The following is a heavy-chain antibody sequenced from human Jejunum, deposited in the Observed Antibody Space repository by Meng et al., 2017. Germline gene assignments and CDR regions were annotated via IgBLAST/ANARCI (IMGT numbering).Heavy chain of an antibody. J-gene: IGHJ6*02. V-gene: IGHV3-7*01. CDR3: ARASAPPQQPISHGMDV. Sequence: GGSLRLSCAASGFTFTLYWMSWFRQAPGSGLEWVAHIKEDGGQKYYVDSVKGRFTISRDNAKNSLYLQMNSLRVEDTAVYFCARASAPPQQPISHGMDVWGQGTTVTVSS. CDR1: GFTFTLYW. D-gene: IGHD1/OR15-1a*01. CDR2: IKEDGGQK.